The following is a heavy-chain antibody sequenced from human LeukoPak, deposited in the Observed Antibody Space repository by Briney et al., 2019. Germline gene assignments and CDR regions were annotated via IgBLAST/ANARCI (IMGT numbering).Heavy chain of an antibody. V-gene: IGHV4-31*03. Sequence: SQTLSLTCTVSGGSISSGGYYWSWIRQHPGKGLEWVGYIYYSGSTYYNPSLKSRVTISVDTSKNQFSLKLSSVTAADTAVYYCARDRRYYYDRFGWFGPWGQGTLVTVSS. J-gene: IGHJ5*02. CDR1: GGSISSGGYY. CDR2: IYYSGST. D-gene: IGHD3-22*01. CDR3: ARDRRYYYDRFGWFGP.